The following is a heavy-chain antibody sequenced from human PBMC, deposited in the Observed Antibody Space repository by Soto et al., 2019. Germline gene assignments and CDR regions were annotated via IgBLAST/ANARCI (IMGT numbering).Heavy chain of an antibody. CDR3: ARDGTTVFDY. CDR1: GFTFSSYS. Sequence: VQLVGSGGGLVQPGGSLRLSCAASGFTFSSYSMNWVRQAPGKGLEWVSYISSSSSTIYYADSVKGRFTISRDNAKNSLYLQMNSLRAEDTAVYYCARDGTTVFDYWGQGTLVTVSS. V-gene: IGHV3-48*01. CDR2: ISSSSSTI. D-gene: IGHD1-1*01. J-gene: IGHJ4*02.